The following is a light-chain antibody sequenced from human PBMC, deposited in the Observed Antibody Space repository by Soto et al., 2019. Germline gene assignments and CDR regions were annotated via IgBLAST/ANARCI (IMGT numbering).Light chain of an antibody. Sequence: EVVLTQSPVTLSLSPGERATLSCRASQSFRGLLAWYQQKPGQAPRLLIYDAYNRATGIPPRFSGSGSGTDFTLTISSLEPEDSAVYYCQQRHMWPITFGQGTRLDNK. V-gene: IGKV3-11*01. J-gene: IGKJ5*01. CDR3: QQRHMWPIT. CDR1: QSFRGL. CDR2: DAY.